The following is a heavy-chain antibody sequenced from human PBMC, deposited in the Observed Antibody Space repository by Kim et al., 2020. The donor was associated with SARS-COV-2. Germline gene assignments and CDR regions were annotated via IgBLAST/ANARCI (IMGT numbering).Heavy chain of an antibody. CDR3: ARAGIAAAGTTGSHLPMDV. Sequence: ASVKVSCKASGYTFTGYYMHWVRQAPGQGLEWMGWINPNSGGTNYAQKFQGRVTMTRDTSISTAYMELSRLRSDDTAVYYCARAGIAAAGTTGSHLPMDVWGQGTTVTVSS. CDR1: GYTFTGYY. CDR2: INPNSGGT. V-gene: IGHV1-2*02. J-gene: IGHJ6*02. D-gene: IGHD6-13*01.